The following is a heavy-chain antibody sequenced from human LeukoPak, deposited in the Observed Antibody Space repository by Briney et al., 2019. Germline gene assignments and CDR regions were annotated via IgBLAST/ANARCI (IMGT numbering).Heavy chain of an antibody. CDR2: ISGSGGST. D-gene: IGHD6-13*01. J-gene: IGHJ4*02. Sequence: GGSLRLSCAASGFTFSSYAMSWVRQAPGKGLEWVSAISGSGGSTYYADPVKGRFTISRDNSRDTLYLQMNSLRAEDTAVYYCAKDRGPGRLAAAGYFDYWGQGTLVTVSS. V-gene: IGHV3-23*01. CDR1: GFTFSSYA. CDR3: AKDRGPGRLAAAGYFDY.